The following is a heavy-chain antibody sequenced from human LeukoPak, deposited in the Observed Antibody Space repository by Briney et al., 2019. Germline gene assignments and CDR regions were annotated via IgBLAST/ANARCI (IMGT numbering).Heavy chain of an antibody. Sequence: ASVKVSCKASGYTFTSYYMHWVRQAPGQGLEWMGIINPSGGSTSYAQKFQGRVTMTRDTSTSTVYMELSSLRSEDTAVYYCARDQRIAAAGADFDYWGQGTLVTVSS. CDR1: GYTFTSYY. J-gene: IGHJ4*02. D-gene: IGHD6-13*01. V-gene: IGHV1-46*01. CDR3: ARDQRIAAAGADFDY. CDR2: INPSGGST.